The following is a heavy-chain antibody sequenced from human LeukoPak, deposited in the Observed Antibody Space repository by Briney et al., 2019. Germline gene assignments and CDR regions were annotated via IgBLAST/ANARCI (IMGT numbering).Heavy chain of an antibody. D-gene: IGHD2-2*01. Sequence: GGSLRLSCTTSGFSFGDYAMSWVRQAPGKGLEWVGFIRSNTNGGTTEYAASVKGRFTISRDDSKSIAYLQMNSLKTEDTAVYYCTGSTVVVPSAYWGQGTLVTVSS. V-gene: IGHV3-49*04. J-gene: IGHJ4*02. CDR1: GFSFGDYA. CDR3: TGSTVVVPSAY. CDR2: IRSNTNGGTT.